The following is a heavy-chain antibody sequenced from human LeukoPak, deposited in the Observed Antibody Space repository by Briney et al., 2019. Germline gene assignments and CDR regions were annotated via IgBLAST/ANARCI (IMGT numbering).Heavy chain of an antibody. CDR2: INPNSGGT. D-gene: IGHD3-22*01. CDR1: GYTFTGYY. Sequence: GASVKVSRKASGYTFTGYYMHWVRQAPGQGLEWMGWINPNSGGTNYAQKFQGRVTMTRDTSISTAYMELSRLRSDDTAVYYCARGPYYYDSSGYSAFDIWGQGTMVTVSS. V-gene: IGHV1-2*02. CDR3: ARGPYYYDSSGYSAFDI. J-gene: IGHJ3*02.